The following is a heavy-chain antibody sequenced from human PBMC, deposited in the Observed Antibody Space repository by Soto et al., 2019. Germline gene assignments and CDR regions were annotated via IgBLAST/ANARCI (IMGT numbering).Heavy chain of an antibody. J-gene: IGHJ4*02. V-gene: IGHV3-23*01. CDR2: ISGSGGST. CDR3: AKAYSLWLHYYFAY. Sequence: GGTLRLSCAASGFTFSSYAMSWVRQAPGKGLKWVSAISGSGGSTYYADSVKGRFTISRDISKNTLYLQMNSLRAEDTAVYYCAKAYSLWLHYYFAYWGQGTLVTVSS. CDR1: GFTFSSYA. D-gene: IGHD5-18*01.